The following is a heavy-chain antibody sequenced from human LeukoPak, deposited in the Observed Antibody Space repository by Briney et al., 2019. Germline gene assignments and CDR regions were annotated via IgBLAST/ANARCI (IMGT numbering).Heavy chain of an antibody. J-gene: IGHJ4*02. CDR1: GHNSPRTY. CDR3: AREASVAARPFDY. V-gene: IGHV1-46*01. Sequence: SVKVSCKESGHNSPRTYMHRVPQAPGQGLEWMGIINPSGGSTSYAQKSQGRVTMTRDTSTSTVYMELSSLRSEDTAVYYCAREASVAARPFDYWGQGTLVTVSS. D-gene: IGHD6-6*01. CDR2: INPSGGST.